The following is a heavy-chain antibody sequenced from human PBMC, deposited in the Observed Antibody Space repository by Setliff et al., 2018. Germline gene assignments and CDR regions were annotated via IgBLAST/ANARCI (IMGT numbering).Heavy chain of an antibody. CDR1: GFTFSTSA. Sequence: GASLKISCAASGFTFSTSAMTWVRQAPGEGLEWVSAISSDGTSVYYVGSVRGRFTISRDNSQNTLYLQMTSLRAEDTAVYFCAQSSCSAGLCSIAGGALDIWGQGTKVTVSS. D-gene: IGHD1-26*01. V-gene: IGHV3-23*01. CDR2: ISSDGTSV. J-gene: IGHJ3*02. CDR3: AQSSCSAGLCSIAGGALDI.